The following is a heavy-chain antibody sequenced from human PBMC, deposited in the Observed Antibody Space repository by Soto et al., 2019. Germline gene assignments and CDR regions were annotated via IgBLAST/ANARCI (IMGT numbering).Heavy chain of an antibody. D-gene: IGHD6-6*01. V-gene: IGHV1-69*01. J-gene: IGHJ6*02. Sequence: QVQLVQSGAEVKKPGSSVKVSCKASGGTFSSYVISWVRQAPGQGLEGMGGIIPIFHTTNYRQKFQDRVTITADESTSTAYMELSSLRSDDTAIYYCATYSNSSEVGYYYIMDVWGQGTTVPVSS. CDR3: ATYSNSSEVGYYYIMDV. CDR1: GGTFSSYV. CDR2: IIPIFHTT.